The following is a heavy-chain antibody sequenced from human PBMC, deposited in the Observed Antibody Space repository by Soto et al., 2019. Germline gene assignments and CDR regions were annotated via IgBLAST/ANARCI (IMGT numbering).Heavy chain of an antibody. CDR3: ERDLNMIVVSAFDI. J-gene: IGHJ3*02. CDR2: IIPIFGTA. V-gene: IGHV1-69*06. Sequence: GASVKGTCKASGGTFSSYAISWVRQAPGQGLEWMGGIIPIFGTANYAQKFQGRVTITADKSTSTAYMELSSLRSEDTAVYYCERDLNMIVVSAFDIWGQGTMVTVS. D-gene: IGHD3-22*01. CDR1: GGTFSSYA.